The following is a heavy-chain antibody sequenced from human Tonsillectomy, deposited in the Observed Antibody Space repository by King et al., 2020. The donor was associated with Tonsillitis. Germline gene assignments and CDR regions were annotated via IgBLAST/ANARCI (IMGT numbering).Heavy chain of an antibody. V-gene: IGHV4-59*01. CDR2: IYYSVST. J-gene: IGHJ2*01. Sequence: QLQESGPGLVKPSETLSLTCTVSGGSISSYYWSWIRQPPGKGLEWIGYIYYSVSTNYNPSLKSRVTISVDTSKNQFSLKLSSVTAADTAVYYCARDRTWDWYFDLWGRGTLVTVSS. D-gene: IGHD3-16*01. CDR1: GGSISSYY. CDR3: ARDRTWDWYFDL.